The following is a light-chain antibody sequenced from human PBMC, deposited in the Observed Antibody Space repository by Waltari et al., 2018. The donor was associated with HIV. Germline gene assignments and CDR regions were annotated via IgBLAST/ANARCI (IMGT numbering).Light chain of an antibody. CDR2: KNT. V-gene: IGLV3-25*03. J-gene: IGLJ1*01. Sequence: SSELTQPPSVSVSPGQTARITCSGDASPKPYTNWFQQKPGQAPVVVIHKNTERPSGIPERFSASRSGTTVTLTITGVQTDDEADYYCLSADTSGTYVFGPGTTVTVL. CDR1: ASPKPY. CDR3: LSADTSGTYV.